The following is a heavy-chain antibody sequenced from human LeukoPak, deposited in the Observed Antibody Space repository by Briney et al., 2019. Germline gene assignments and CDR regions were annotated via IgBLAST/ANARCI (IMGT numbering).Heavy chain of an antibody. Sequence: PSQTLSLTCAISGDSVSSNSAACNWISQSPSRGLEWLGRTYYRSKWYNDYAVSVKSRITINPDTSKNQFSLQLNSVTPEDTAVYYCARGAAAGTRPDTNWFDPWGQGTLVTVSS. V-gene: IGHV6-1*01. CDR2: TYYRSKWYN. CDR1: GDSVSSNSAA. CDR3: ARGAAAGTRPDTNWFDP. J-gene: IGHJ5*02. D-gene: IGHD6-13*01.